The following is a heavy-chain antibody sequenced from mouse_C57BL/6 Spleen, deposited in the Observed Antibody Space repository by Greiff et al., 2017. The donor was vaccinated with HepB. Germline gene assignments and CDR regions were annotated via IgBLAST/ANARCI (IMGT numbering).Heavy chain of an antibody. Sequence: QVQLKQPGAELVRPGSSVKLSCKASGYTFTSYWMDWVKQRPGQGLEWIGNIYPSDSETHYNQKFKDKATLTVDKSSSTAYMQLSSLTSEDSAVYYCARAAQAIAMDYWGQGTSVTVSS. D-gene: IGHD3-2*02. CDR2: IYPSDSET. CDR1: GYTFTSYW. J-gene: IGHJ4*01. V-gene: IGHV1-61*01. CDR3: ARAAQAIAMDY.